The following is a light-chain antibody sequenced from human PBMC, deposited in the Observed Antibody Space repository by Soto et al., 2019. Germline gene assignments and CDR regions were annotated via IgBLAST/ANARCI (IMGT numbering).Light chain of an antibody. CDR2: DAS. CDR1: QSVSTF. CDR3: QQRGNWPPFT. Sequence: EIVLTQSPATLSLSPGERATLSCRASQSVSTFLAWYQQKPGQAPRLLIYDASTRATGIPARFSGSGSGTDFTLSISNLEPEDFAVYYCQQRGNWPPFTFGPGTRVDI. J-gene: IGKJ3*01. V-gene: IGKV3-11*01.